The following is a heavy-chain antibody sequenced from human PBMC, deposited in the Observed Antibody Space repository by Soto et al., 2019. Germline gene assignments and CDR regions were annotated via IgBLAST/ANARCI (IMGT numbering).Heavy chain of an antibody. CDR1: GYSSTSYW. V-gene: IGHV5-51*01. CDR2: IYPGDSDT. J-gene: IGHJ3*02. D-gene: IGHD3-22*01. Sequence: PGESLKISCKGSGYSSTSYWIGWVRQMPGKGLEWMGIIYPGDSDTRYSPSFQGQVTISADKSISTAYLQWSSLKASDTAMYYCAGLAYYYDSSGYHYGRKGSAAADAFDIWGQGTMVTVSS. CDR3: AGLAYYYDSSGYHYGRKGSAAADAFDI.